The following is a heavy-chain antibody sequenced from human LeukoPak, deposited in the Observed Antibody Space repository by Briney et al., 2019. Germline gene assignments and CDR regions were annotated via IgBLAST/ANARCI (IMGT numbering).Heavy chain of an antibody. CDR1: GFTFSSYW. J-gene: IGHJ5*02. Sequence: GGSLRLSCAASGFTFSSYWMSWVRQAPGKGLEWVANIKQDGSEKYYVDSVKGRFTISRDNAKNSLYLQMNSLRAEDTAVYYCARGIVVVPAALFGPWGQGTLVTVCS. D-gene: IGHD2-2*01. CDR2: IKQDGSEK. V-gene: IGHV3-7*03. CDR3: ARGIVVVPAALFGP.